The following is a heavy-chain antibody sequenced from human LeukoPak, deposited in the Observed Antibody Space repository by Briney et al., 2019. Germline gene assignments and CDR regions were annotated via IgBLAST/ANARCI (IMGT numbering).Heavy chain of an antibody. J-gene: IGHJ4*02. Sequence: ASVRVSCKASVDTFTGYVSSWGRQAPGQRREWMGWISGYNGNTNYAQKLQGRVTMTTDTSTSTAYTELRSLRSDDTAVYYCARSSDCSGGSCYFDYWGQGTLVTVSS. V-gene: IGHV1-18*01. CDR2: ISGYNGNT. CDR1: VDTFTGYV. D-gene: IGHD2-15*01. CDR3: ARSSDCSGGSCYFDY.